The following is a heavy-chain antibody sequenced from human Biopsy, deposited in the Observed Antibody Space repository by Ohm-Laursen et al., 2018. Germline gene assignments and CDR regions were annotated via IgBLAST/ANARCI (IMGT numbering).Heavy chain of an antibody. Sequence: GASVKVSCKASGDSFTSYAIGWVRQAPGQGLEWMGGIIPIPNVATYAQKFQGRITITADESTSTAYMELNSLTSDDTAVYFCARGEGSSWFDPWGQGTLVIVSS. CDR1: GDSFTSYA. J-gene: IGHJ5*02. V-gene: IGHV1-69*10. CDR3: ARGEGSSWFDP. CDR2: IIPIPNVA. D-gene: IGHD1-26*01.